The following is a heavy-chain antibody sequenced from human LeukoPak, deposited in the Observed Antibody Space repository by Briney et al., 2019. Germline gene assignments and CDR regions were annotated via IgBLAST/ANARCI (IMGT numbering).Heavy chain of an antibody. J-gene: IGHJ4*02. CDR2: IRGSGDTT. D-gene: IGHD6-19*01. CDR3: ARDGSVAGTAYLDY. V-gene: IGHV3-23*01. Sequence: PGGSLRLSCAASGFTFSSYAMNWVRQAPGKGLEWVSGIRGSGDTTYYADSVKGRFTISRDNAKNSLYLQMNSLRAEDTAVYYCARDGSVAGTAYLDYWGQGTLVTVSS. CDR1: GFTFSSYA.